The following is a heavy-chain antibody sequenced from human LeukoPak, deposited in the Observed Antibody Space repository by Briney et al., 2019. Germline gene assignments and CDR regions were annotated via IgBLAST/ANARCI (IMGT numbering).Heavy chain of an antibody. Sequence: GRSLRLSCAASGFTFSNFGMTWVRQAPGDGLEWVSAMSGSSDTTYYTVSVKGRFTISRDNSKNSLFLQMNSLRVEDTAVYYCARLSMGVWGPGTTVTVSS. CDR2: MSGSSDTT. D-gene: IGHD2-8*01. V-gene: IGHV3-23*01. CDR3: ARLSMGV. J-gene: IGHJ6*02. CDR1: GFTFSNFG.